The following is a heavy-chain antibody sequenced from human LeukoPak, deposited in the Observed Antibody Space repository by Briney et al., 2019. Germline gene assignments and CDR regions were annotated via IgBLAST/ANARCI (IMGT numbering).Heavy chain of an antibody. D-gene: IGHD1-26*01. CDR3: ARDPYSGSYGADYYYYMDV. V-gene: IGHV3-73*01. Sequence: GSLRLSCAASGFTFSGSAMHWVRQASGKGLEWVGRIRSKANSYATAYAASVKGRFTISRDDSKNTAYLQMNSLRAEDTAVYYCARDPYSGSYGADYYYYMDVWGKGTTVTISS. CDR2: IRSKANSYAT. CDR1: GFTFSGSA. J-gene: IGHJ6*03.